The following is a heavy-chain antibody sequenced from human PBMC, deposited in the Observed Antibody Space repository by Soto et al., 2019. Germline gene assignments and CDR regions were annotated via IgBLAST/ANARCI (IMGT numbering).Heavy chain of an antibody. J-gene: IGHJ5*02. V-gene: IGHV1-69*06. CDR3: AEIDSSGYSRFDP. Sequence: GASVKVSCKASGGTFNSYGISWVRQAPGQGLDWMGVIIPLYGTVNYAQKFQGRVSITADKSTSTAYMDLNSLRSEDTAVYYCAEIDSSGYSRFDPWGQGTLVTVSS. CDR2: IIPLYGTV. CDR1: GGTFNSYG. D-gene: IGHD3-22*01.